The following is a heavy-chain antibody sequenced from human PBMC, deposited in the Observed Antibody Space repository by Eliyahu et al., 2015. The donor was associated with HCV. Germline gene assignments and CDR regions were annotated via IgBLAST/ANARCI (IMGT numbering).Heavy chain of an antibody. CDR2: ISPNSGGT. D-gene: IGHD2-21*01. CDR1: GYTFXDYH. Sequence: QVQLVQSGAEVKKPGASVKVSCKASGYTFXDYHIHWVRXAPGQGLEWMGWISPNSGGTDYAQKFQGRVTMTRDTSISTAYMELSSLRSDDTAVYYCARSGAMWAFDIWGQGTMVTVSS. J-gene: IGHJ3*02. CDR3: ARSGAMWAFDI. V-gene: IGHV1-2*02.